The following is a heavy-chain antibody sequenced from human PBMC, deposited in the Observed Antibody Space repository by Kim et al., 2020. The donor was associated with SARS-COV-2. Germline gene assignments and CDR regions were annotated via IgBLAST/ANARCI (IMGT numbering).Heavy chain of an antibody. D-gene: IGHD1-26*01. J-gene: IGHJ4*02. Sequence: YYADSVKGRFTISRDNSKNTLYLQMNSLRAEDTAVYYCAKGVGATSYLDYWGQGTLVTVSS. V-gene: IGHV3-23*01. CDR3: AKGVGATSYLDY.